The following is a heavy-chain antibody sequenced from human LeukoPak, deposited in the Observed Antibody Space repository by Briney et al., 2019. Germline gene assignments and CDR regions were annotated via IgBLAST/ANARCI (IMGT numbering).Heavy chain of an antibody. V-gene: IGHV4-30-2*01. D-gene: IGHD6-13*01. CDR3: AREQAAAGYDY. J-gene: IGHJ4*02. Sequence: PSETLSLTCAVSGGSIGSGGYSWSWIRQPPGKGLEWIGYIYHSGSTYYNPSLKSRVTISVDRSKNQFSLKLSSVTAADTAVYYCAREQAAAGYDYWGQGTLVTVSS. CDR2: IYHSGST. CDR1: GGSIGSGGYS.